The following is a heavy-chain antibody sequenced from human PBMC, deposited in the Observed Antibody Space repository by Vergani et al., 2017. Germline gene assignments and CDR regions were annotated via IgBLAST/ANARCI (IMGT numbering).Heavy chain of an antibody. Sequence: EVQLVESGGGLVKPGGSLRLSCAASGFTFINAWMTWVRQAPGKGLEWVGRIKSKTDGGTTYYAAPVKGKFTISRDNARGSLSLQMNRLRGEDTAVYYCARDPLDENWNDLRVRRGFDFWGQGTQVRVSS. V-gene: IGHV3-15*01. J-gene: IGHJ4*02. CDR2: IKSKTDGGTT. CDR3: ARDPLDENWNDLRVRRGFDF. D-gene: IGHD1-1*01. CDR1: GFTFINAW.